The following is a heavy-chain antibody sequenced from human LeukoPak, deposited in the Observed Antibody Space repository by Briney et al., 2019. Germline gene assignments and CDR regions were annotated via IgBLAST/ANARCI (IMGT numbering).Heavy chain of an antibody. D-gene: IGHD6-13*01. Sequence: GGSLRLSCAASGFTFDDYGMSWVRHAPGRGLEWVSGINWNGGSTGYADSVKGRFTISRDNAKNSLYLQMNSLRAEDTALYYCARGTLKAAATDFDYWGQGTLVTVSS. CDR2: INWNGGST. V-gene: IGHV3-20*04. J-gene: IGHJ4*02. CDR1: GFTFDDYG. CDR3: ARGTLKAAATDFDY.